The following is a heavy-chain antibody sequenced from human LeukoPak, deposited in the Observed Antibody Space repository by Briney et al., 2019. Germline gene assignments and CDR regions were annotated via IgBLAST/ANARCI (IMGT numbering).Heavy chain of an antibody. CDR2: INPNSGGT. D-gene: IGHD3-10*01. Sequence: GASVKVSCKASGYTFTGYYMHWVRQAPGQGLEWMGWINPNSGGTNYAQKFQGRVTMTRDTSISTAYMELSRLRSDDTAVYYCARDVNRATVLYGSGNDYWGQGTLVTVSS. CDR1: GYTFTGYY. J-gene: IGHJ4*02. V-gene: IGHV1-2*02. CDR3: ARDVNRATVLYGSGNDY.